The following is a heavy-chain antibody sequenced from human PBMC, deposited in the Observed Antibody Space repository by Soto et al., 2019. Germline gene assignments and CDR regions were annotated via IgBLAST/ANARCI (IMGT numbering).Heavy chain of an antibody. CDR2: INVYSGTT. V-gene: IGHV1-18*01. J-gene: IGHJ4*02. Sequence: QVHLVQSGSEVKTAGAAVKVSCKASGYTFSDYGVSWVRQAPGQGLEWMGWINVYSGTTNYLPKFQGRVTMTTDTSTSTLYMELRNLSSEDTAVYYCARGRGGYLSSSGHTHNYLDYWGQGTLVTVSS. CDR1: GYTFSDYG. D-gene: IGHD3-22*01. CDR3: ARGRGGYLSSSGHTHNYLDY.